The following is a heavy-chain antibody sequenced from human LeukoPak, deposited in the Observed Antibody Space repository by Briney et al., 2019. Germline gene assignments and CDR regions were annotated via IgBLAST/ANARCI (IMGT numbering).Heavy chain of an antibody. CDR3: AKDHGIVGALLVDY. V-gene: IGHV3-30*02. CDR2: IRYDGSNK. D-gene: IGHD1-26*01. J-gene: IGHJ4*02. Sequence: GGSLRLSCAASGFTFSSYGMHWVRQAPGKWLEWVAFIRYDGSNKYYADSVKGRFTISRDNSKNTLYLQMNSLRAEDTAVYYCAKDHGIVGALLVDYWGQGTLVTVSS. CDR1: GFTFSSYG.